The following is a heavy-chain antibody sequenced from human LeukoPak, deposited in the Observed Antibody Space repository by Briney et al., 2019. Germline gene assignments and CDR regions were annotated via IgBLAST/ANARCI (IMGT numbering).Heavy chain of an antibody. J-gene: IGHJ4*02. V-gene: IGHV4-34*01. CDR2: VNHSGRT. D-gene: IGHD4/OR15-4a*01. CDR3: ARRGPGATVDY. Sequence: SETLSLTCAVYGGSFNDYYWSWIRQPPGKGLEWIGEVNHSGRTNYNPSLMSRVTISQATSKNQFSLKLRSVTASDTAVYFCARRGPGATVDYWGQGTLVTVSS. CDR1: GGSFNDYY.